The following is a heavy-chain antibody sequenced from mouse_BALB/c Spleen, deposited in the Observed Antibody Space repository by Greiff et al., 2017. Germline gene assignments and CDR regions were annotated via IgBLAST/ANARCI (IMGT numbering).Heavy chain of an antibody. CDR3: ARRGGTGAFAY. V-gene: IGHV1S137*01. J-gene: IGHJ3*01. D-gene: IGHD4-1*01. Sequence: VQLQQSGAELVRPGVSVKISCKGSGYTFTDYAMHWVKQSHAKSLEWIGVISTYYGDASYNQKFKGKATMTVDKSSSTAYMELARLTSEDSAIYYCARRGGTGAFAYWGQGTLVTVSA. CDR2: ISTYYGDA. CDR1: GYTFTDYA.